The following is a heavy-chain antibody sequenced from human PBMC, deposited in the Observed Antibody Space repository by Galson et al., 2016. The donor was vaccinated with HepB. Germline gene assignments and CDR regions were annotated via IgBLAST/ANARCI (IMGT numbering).Heavy chain of an antibody. CDR3: ARSLGWYFDV. Sequence: SLRLSCAASGFTFDNYTMNWLRQAPGKGLEWVSSVSHSSTYVYYADSVVGRFTISRDNAKNSLYLEMNSLRVEDTAVFYCARSLGWYFDVWGRGTLVTVSS. CDR1: GFTFDNYT. J-gene: IGHJ2*01. V-gene: IGHV3-21*01. D-gene: IGHD6-6*01. CDR2: VSHSSTYV.